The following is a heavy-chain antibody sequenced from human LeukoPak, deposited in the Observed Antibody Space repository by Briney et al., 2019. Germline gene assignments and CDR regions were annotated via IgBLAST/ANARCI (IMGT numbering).Heavy chain of an antibody. D-gene: IGHD5-18*01. V-gene: IGHV3-23*01. Sequence: GGSLRLSCAASGFTFSTFPMSWVRQAPGKGLEWVSAITGGGDKIYYADSVKGRFTISRDNSKNTLYLQMNSLRAEDTAVYYCARDGYSYGYRYYYGMDVWGQGTTVTVSS. J-gene: IGHJ6*02. CDR2: ITGGGDKI. CDR1: GFTFSTFP. CDR3: ARDGYSYGYRYYYGMDV.